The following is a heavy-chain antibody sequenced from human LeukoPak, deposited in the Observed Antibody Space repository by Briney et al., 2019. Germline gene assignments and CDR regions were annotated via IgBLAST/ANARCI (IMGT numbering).Heavy chain of an antibody. CDR3: AKDSVGNLADAFDI. CDR2: ISYDGSNK. J-gene: IGHJ3*02. CDR1: GFTFSSYA. D-gene: IGHD1-1*01. V-gene: IGHV3-30-3*01. Sequence: PGGSLRLSCAASGFTFSSYAMHWVRQAPRKGLEWVAVISYDGSNKYYADSVKGRFTISRDNSKNMLYLQMNSLRAEDTALYYCAKDSVGNLADAFDIWGQGTMVTVSS.